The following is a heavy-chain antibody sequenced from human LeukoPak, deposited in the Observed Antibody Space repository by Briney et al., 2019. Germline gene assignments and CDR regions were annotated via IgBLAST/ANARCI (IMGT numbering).Heavy chain of an antibody. D-gene: IGHD2-21*01. CDR3: PKDGDSGILY. Sequence: GGSLRLSCAASGFTFSNYEMNWVRQAPGKGLEWISYISASGNPMFYADSVKGRFTISRDNAENALYLQMNSLRAEDTAIYYGPKDGDSGILYWGQGTLVTVS. CDR2: ISASGNPM. V-gene: IGHV3-48*03. J-gene: IGHJ4*02. CDR1: GFTFSNYE.